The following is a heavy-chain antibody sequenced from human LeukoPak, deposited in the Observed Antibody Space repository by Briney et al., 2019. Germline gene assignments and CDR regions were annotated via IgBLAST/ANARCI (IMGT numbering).Heavy chain of an antibody. CDR2: ISAYNGNR. V-gene: IGHV1-18*01. Sequence: ASVKVSCKASGYTLTSYGISWVRQAPGPGVEWMGWISAYNGNRDYAQKLQGRVTMTTDTSTSTAHMELRSLRSDDTAVYYCARDLSSEVAAMLNYYYYYMDVWGKGTTVTVSS. J-gene: IGHJ6*03. CDR1: GYTLTSYG. CDR3: ARDLSSEVAAMLNYYYYYMDV. D-gene: IGHD5-18*01.